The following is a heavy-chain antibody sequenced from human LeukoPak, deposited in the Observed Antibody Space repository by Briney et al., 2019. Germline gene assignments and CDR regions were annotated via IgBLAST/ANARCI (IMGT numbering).Heavy chain of an antibody. Sequence: ASVKVSCKASGGTFSSYAISRVRQAPGQGLEWMGGIIPIFGTANYAQKFQGRVTITADESTSTAYMELSSLRSEDTAVYYCAREVGPYIAAAGNYFDYWGQGTLVTVSS. CDR2: IIPIFGTA. J-gene: IGHJ4*02. D-gene: IGHD6-13*01. CDR3: AREVGPYIAAAGNYFDY. V-gene: IGHV1-69*13. CDR1: GGTFSSYA.